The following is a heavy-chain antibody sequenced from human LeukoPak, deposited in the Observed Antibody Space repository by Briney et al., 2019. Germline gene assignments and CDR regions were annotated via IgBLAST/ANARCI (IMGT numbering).Heavy chain of an antibody. Sequence: GGSLRLSCAASGFTFSSYGMHWVRQAPGKGLEWVAFIRYDGSNKYYADSVKGRFTISRDNSKNTLYLQMNSLRAEDTAVYYCAKEHYDFWSGLFDYWGQGTLVTVSS. V-gene: IGHV3-30*02. CDR1: GFTFSSYG. D-gene: IGHD3-3*01. J-gene: IGHJ4*02. CDR2: IRYDGSNK. CDR3: AKEHYDFWSGLFDY.